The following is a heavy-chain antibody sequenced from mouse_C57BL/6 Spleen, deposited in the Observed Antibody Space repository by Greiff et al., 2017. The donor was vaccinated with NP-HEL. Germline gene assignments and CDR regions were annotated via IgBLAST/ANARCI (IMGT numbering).Heavy chain of an antibody. CDR2: IYPRSGNT. D-gene: IGHD2-1*01. Sequence: VQLQQSGAELARPGASVKLSCKASGYTFTSYGISWVKQRTGQGLEWIGEIYPRSGNTYYNEKFKGKATLTADKSSSTAYMELRSLTSEDSAVYCCAREKGDGNYAYYAMDYWGQGTSVTVSS. CDR3: AREKGDGNYAYYAMDY. J-gene: IGHJ4*01. CDR1: GYTFTSYG. V-gene: IGHV1-81*01.